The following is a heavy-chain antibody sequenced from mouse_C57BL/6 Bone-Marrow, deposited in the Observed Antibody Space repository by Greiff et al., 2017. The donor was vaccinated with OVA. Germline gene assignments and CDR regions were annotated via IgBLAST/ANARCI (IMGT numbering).Heavy chain of an antibody. J-gene: IGHJ1*03. CDR2: IDPSDSET. CDR1: GYTFTSYW. Sequence: QVQLKQPGAELVRPGSSVKLSCKASGYTFTSYWMHWVKQRPIQGLEWIGNIDPSDSETHYNQKFKDKATLTVDKSSSTAYMQLSSLTSEDSAVYYCARRGYYGSSPYWYFDVWGTGTTVTVSS. V-gene: IGHV1-52*01. CDR3: ARRGYYGSSPYWYFDV. D-gene: IGHD1-1*01.